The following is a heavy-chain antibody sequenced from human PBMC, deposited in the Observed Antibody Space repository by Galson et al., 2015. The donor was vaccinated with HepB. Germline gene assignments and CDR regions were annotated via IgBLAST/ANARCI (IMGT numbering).Heavy chain of an antibody. CDR3: ASSLATTLYFDY. CDR1: GYSFTSYW. CDR2: IFPDDSDT. J-gene: IGHJ4*02. D-gene: IGHD1-1*01. Sequence: QSGAEVKKPGESLKISCKASGYSFTSYWIGWVRQMPGKGLEWMGIIFPDDSDTRYSPSLRGQVTISADKSINTAYLQWSRLKASDTAIYYCASSLATTLYFDYWGQGTLVTVSS. V-gene: IGHV5-51*01.